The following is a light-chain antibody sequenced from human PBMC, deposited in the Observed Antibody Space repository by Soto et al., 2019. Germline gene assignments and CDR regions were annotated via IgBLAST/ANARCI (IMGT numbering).Light chain of an antibody. CDR2: DVS. Sequence: EIVLTQSPATLSLSPGERATLSCRASQSVSSYLAWYQQKPGQAPRLLIYDVSNRATGIPPRFSGSGSGTAFTPTTISRVPEDVAVYYCRQHCNWPRFTFGPGTKVEIK. CDR3: RQHCNWPRFT. V-gene: IGKV3-11*01. J-gene: IGKJ3*01. CDR1: QSVSSY.